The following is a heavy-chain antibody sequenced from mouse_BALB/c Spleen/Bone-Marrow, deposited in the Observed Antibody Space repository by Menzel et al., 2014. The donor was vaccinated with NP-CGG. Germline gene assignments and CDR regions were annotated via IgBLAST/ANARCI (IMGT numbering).Heavy chain of an antibody. V-gene: IGHV1-77*01. CDR1: GYTFTDYY. Sequence: QVQLQQPGAELARPGASVKLSCKASGYTFTDYYVSWVKQRTGQGLEWIGEIYPGSGNTHYNEQFKGKATLTADTSSSTAYMQLSNLRSVDSVVFFCGRATSLDYWGQGTSVTVSS. CDR3: GRATSLDY. J-gene: IGHJ4*01. CDR2: IYPGSGNT.